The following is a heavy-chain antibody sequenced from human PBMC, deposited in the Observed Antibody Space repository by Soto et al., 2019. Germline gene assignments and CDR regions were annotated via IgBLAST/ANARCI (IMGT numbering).Heavy chain of an antibody. D-gene: IGHD3-3*01. Sequence: SETLSLTCTVSGGSISSYYWSWIRQPPGKGLEWIGYIYYSGSTNYNPSLKSRVTISVDTSKNQFSLKLSSVTAADTAVYYCARHSITIFGVVIIQYNWFDPWGQGTLVTVSS. CDR2: IYYSGST. J-gene: IGHJ5*02. CDR3: ARHSITIFGVVIIQYNWFDP. V-gene: IGHV4-59*08. CDR1: GGSISSYY.